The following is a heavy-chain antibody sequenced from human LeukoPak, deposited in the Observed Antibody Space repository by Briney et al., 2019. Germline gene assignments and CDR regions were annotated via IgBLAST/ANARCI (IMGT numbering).Heavy chain of an antibody. V-gene: IGHV3-48*02. CDR1: GFTFRSYS. CDR3: ARESLSVIVAFDY. Sequence: GGSLRLSCAASGFTFRSYSMNWVRQAPGKGLEWVSYISSSSSTIYYADSVKGRFTISRDNAKNSLYLQMNSLRDEDTAVYYCARESLSVIVAFDYWGQGTLVTVSS. D-gene: IGHD2-21*01. J-gene: IGHJ4*02. CDR2: ISSSSSTI.